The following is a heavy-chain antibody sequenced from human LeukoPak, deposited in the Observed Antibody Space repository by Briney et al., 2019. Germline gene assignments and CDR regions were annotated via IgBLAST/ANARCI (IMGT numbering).Heavy chain of an antibody. D-gene: IGHD5-12*01. V-gene: IGHV4-34*01. CDR2: INHSGST. Sequence: SETLSLTCAVYGGSFSGYYWSWMRQPPGKGLEWIGEINHSGSTNYNPSLKSRVTISVDTSKNQFSLKLSSVTAADTAVYYCARGLSGYDYRPDNWFDPWGQGTLVTVSS. CDR1: GGSFSGYY. J-gene: IGHJ5*02. CDR3: ARGLSGYDYRPDNWFDP.